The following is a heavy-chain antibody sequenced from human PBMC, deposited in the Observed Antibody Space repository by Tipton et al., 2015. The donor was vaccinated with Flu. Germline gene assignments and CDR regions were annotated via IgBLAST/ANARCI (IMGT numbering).Heavy chain of an antibody. D-gene: IGHD1-1*01. Sequence: QLVQSGAEVKKPGASVKVSFKASGYTFSSYEINWVRQATGQGLEWMGWMNPNSGNTGYAQKFQGRVTMTRNTSISTAYMELTSLTSEDTAVYYCARNRQQARYFDLWGRGTLVTVSS. J-gene: IGHJ2*01. CDR2: MNPNSGNT. V-gene: IGHV1-8*01. CDR3: ARNRQQARYFDL. CDR1: GYTFSSYE.